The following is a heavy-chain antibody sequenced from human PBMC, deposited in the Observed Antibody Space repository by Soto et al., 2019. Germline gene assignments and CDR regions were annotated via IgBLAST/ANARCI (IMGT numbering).Heavy chain of an antibody. Sequence: GGSMRLSCAAAGLTFSSYGRHWVRQAQGKGLEWVAVIWYDGSNKYYADSVKGRFTISRDNSKNTLYLQMNSLRAEDTAVYYCAREGGGYGTRNYYYYYGMDVWGQGTTVTVSS. CDR1: GLTFSSYG. D-gene: IGHD1-1*01. V-gene: IGHV3-33*01. J-gene: IGHJ6*02. CDR3: AREGGGYGTRNYYYYYGMDV. CDR2: IWYDGSNK.